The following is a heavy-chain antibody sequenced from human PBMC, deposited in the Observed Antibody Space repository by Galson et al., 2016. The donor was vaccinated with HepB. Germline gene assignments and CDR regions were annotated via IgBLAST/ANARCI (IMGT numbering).Heavy chain of an antibody. D-gene: IGHD3-9*01. CDR3: AKSRHATPIDFKFNR. CDR2: ISDDGSSK. V-gene: IGHV3-30*18. J-gene: IGHJ5*02. CDR1: GFTFSSYG. Sequence: SLRLSCAVSGFTFSSYGMHWVRQAPGKGLEWVAVISDDGSSKYSVPSVKGRFSISRDNSKDMLYLQMDSLRPEDTAVYYCAKSRHATPIDFKFNRWGQGTLVTVSS.